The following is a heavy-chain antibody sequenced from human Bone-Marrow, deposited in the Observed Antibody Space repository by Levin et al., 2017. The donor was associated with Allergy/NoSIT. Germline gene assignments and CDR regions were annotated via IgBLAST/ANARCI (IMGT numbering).Heavy chain of an antibody. CDR2: ISDSGGRT. CDR1: GFTFSSYA. D-gene: IGHD6-19*01. V-gene: IGHV3-23*01. Sequence: AGGSLRLSCAASGFTFSSYAMHWVRQAPGKGPEWVSAISDSGGRTHYADSVKGRFTIARDNSMNTLYLQMNSLRAEDTAVYYCAKKGYGSGAADAFDIWGQGTLVTVSS. CDR3: AKKGYGSGAADAFDI. J-gene: IGHJ3*02.